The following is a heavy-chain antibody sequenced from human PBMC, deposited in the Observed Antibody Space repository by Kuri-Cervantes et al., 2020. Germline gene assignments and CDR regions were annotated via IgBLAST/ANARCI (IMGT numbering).Heavy chain of an antibody. V-gene: IGHV4-4*07. Sequence: SETLSLTCTVSGGSISSYYWSWIRQPAGKGLEWIGRIYTSGSTNYNPSLKSRVTISVDKSKNQFSLKLSSVTAADTAVYYCARSRIQLWSLDIWGQGTMVTVSS. D-gene: IGHD5-18*01. CDR2: IYTSGST. J-gene: IGHJ3*02. CDR3: ARSRIQLWSLDI. CDR1: GGSISSYY.